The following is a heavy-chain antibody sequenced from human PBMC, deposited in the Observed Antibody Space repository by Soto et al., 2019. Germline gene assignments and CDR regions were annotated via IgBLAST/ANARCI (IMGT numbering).Heavy chain of an antibody. V-gene: IGHV1-69*13. D-gene: IGHD6-13*01. CDR1: GGTFSSYA. Sequence: GASVKVSCKASGGTFSSYAISWVRQAPGQGLEWMGGIIPIFGTANYAQKFQGRVTITADESTSTAYMELSSLRSEDTAVYYCARDGSSFCYCGMDVWGQGTTVTVSS. J-gene: IGHJ6*02. CDR3: ARDGSSFCYCGMDV. CDR2: IIPIFGTA.